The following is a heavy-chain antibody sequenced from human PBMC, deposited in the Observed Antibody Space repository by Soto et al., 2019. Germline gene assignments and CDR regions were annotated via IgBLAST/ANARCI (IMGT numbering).Heavy chain of an antibody. CDR3: AKEMESDDYGDYGGLDWFDP. Sequence: GGSLRLSCAASGFTFSSYAMSWVRQAPGKGLEWVSAISGSGGSTYYADSVKARFTISRDNSKNTLYLQMNSLRAEDTAVYYCAKEMESDDYGDYGGLDWFDPWGQGTLVTVSS. CDR2: ISGSGGST. D-gene: IGHD4-17*01. J-gene: IGHJ5*02. CDR1: GFTFSSYA. V-gene: IGHV3-23*01.